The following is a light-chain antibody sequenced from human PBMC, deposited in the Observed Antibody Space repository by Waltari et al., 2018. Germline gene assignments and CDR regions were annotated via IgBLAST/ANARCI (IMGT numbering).Light chain of an antibody. CDR2: VDNDGSH. Sequence: QVVLTQSPSASASLGASVQLTCTLSSGHSSYAIAWHQQQPEKGPRYLMKVDNDGSHTKGDGIPDRFSGSSSGAERYLTISGLQSDDEADYYCQTWGTGIQVFGGGTKLTVL. J-gene: IGLJ3*02. CDR3: QTWGTGIQV. CDR1: SGHSSYA. V-gene: IGLV4-69*01.